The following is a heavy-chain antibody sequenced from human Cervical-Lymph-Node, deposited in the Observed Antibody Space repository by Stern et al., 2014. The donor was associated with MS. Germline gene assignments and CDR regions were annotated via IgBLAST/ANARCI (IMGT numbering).Heavy chain of an antibody. J-gene: IGHJ6*02. V-gene: IGHV1-3*01. CDR1: GYTFSSYS. Sequence: QVQLVESGAEVRKPGVSVKVSCKASGYTFSSYSIQFLRQAPGQRLEWMGWINAGNGHTKYSQQFQGRVSITRDTSASTVYMDLSSLRHEDTAVYYCARGGGYYYGMDVWGQGTTVTVSS. CDR2: INAGNGHT. CDR3: ARGGGYYYGMDV. D-gene: IGHD2-15*01.